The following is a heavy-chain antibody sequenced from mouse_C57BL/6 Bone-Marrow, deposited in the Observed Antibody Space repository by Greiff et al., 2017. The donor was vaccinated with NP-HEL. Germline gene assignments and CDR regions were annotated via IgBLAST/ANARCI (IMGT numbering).Heavy chain of an antibody. CDR1: GYTFTDYY. CDR3: AREERLRPWCAY. Sequence: VQLQQSGPVLVKPGASVKMSCKASGYTFTDYYMNWVKQSHGKSLEWIGVINPYNGGTSYNQKFKGKATLTVDKSSSTAYMELNSLTSEDSAVYYCAREERLRPWCAYWGQGTLVTVSA. CDR2: INPYNGGT. J-gene: IGHJ3*01. V-gene: IGHV1-19*01. D-gene: IGHD2-4*01.